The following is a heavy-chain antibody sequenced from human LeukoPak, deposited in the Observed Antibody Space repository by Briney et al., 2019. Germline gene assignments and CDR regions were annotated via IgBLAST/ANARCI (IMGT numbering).Heavy chain of an antibody. CDR1: GGSIVSYY. CDR2: IYYTGST. D-gene: IGHD6-25*01. J-gene: IGHJ2*01. CDR3: ARYLAAGYFDL. V-gene: IGHV4-59*08. Sequence: PSETLSLTCTVSGGSIVSYYWSWIRQPPGKGLEGIGYIYYTGSTNYNPYLKSRVTISLDTSKHQISLKMSSVTAADTDVYYCARYLAAGYFDLWGRGTLVTVSS.